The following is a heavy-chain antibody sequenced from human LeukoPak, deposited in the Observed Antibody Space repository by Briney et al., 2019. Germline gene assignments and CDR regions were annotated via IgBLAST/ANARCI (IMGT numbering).Heavy chain of an antibody. V-gene: IGHV1-3*01. Sequence: ASVKVSCKASGYSFGTYAMHWVRQAPGQRLEWMGWINAGNGNTKYSQKFQGRVTITRDTSASTAYMELSSLRSEDTAVYYCARDPSSGRYGSGDYWGQGTLVTVSS. D-gene: IGHD6-19*01. CDR2: INAGNGNT. CDR3: ARDPSSGRYGSGDY. CDR1: GYSFGTYA. J-gene: IGHJ4*02.